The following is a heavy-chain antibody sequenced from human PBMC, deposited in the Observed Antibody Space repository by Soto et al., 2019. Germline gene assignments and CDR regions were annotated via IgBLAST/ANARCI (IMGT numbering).Heavy chain of an antibody. V-gene: IGHV3-21*01. D-gene: IGHD3-3*01. J-gene: IGHJ4*02. CDR2: ISSSSSYI. Sequence: GGSLRLSCAASGFTFSSYSMNWVRQAPGKGLEWVSSISSSSSYIYYADSVKGRFTISRDNPKNSLYLQMNSLRAEDTAVYYCAADSYDFWSGYNFDYWGQGTLVTAPQ. CDR3: AADSYDFWSGYNFDY. CDR1: GFTFSSYS.